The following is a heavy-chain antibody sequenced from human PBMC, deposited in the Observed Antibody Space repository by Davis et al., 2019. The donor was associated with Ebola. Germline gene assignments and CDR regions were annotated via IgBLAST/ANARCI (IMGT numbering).Heavy chain of an antibody. V-gene: IGHV3-30*02. D-gene: IGHD6-13*01. CDR2: IWYDANNK. J-gene: IGHJ4*02. CDR1: GLTFSSHG. Sequence: PGGSLRLSCAASGLTFSSHGMHWVRQAPGKGLEWVAFIWYDANNKNYADSVKGRFAISRDNSKNMVYLDMNILRAEDTAVYYCAKIPAAGFNFDFWGQGTLVTVSS. CDR3: AKIPAAGFNFDF.